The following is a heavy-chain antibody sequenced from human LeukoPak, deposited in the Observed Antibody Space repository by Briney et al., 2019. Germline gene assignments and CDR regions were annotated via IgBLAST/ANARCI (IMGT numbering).Heavy chain of an antibody. CDR3: ARPHSSSWYYFDY. Sequence: SETLSLTCAVSGYSISSGYYWGWIRQPPGKGLEWNGSIYHSGSTYYNPSLKSRVTISVDTSKNQFSLKLSSVTAADTAVYYCARPHSSSWYYFDYWGQGTLVTVSS. V-gene: IGHV4-38-2*01. CDR2: IYHSGST. J-gene: IGHJ4*02. CDR1: GYSISSGYY. D-gene: IGHD6-13*01.